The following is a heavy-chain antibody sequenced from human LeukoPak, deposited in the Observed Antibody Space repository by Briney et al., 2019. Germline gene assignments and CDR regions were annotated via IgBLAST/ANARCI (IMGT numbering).Heavy chain of an antibody. CDR3: ATATIFGVVIGSDAFDI. CDR2: INPNSGGT. D-gene: IGHD3-3*01. V-gene: IGHV1-2*02. J-gene: IGHJ3*02. CDR1: GYTFTGYY. Sequence: ASVKFSCKASGYTFTGYYMHWVRQAPGQGLEWMGWINPNSGGTNYAQKFQGRVTMTEDTSTDTAYMELSSLRSEDTAVYYCATATIFGVVIGSDAFDIWGQGTMVTVSS.